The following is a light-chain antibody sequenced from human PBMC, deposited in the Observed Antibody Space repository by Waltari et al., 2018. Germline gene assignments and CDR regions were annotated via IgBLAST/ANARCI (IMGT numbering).Light chain of an antibody. CDR2: FNSAGSH. V-gene: IGLV4-69*01. J-gene: IGLJ3*02. CDR3: QTWGTGFGV. CDR1: GGHSSLA. Sequence: QLVLTQPPTASTSLGASFKLTSPLSGGHSSLAIARHQQQPEKGPRYLMKFNSAGSHTKGDGVPDRFSGSSSGAERYLTISSLQSEDEADYYCQTWGTGFGVFGGGTKLTVL.